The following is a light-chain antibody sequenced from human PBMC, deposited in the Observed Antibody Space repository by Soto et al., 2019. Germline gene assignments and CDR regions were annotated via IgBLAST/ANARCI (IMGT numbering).Light chain of an antibody. CDR2: GAS. CDR1: QSVSSNF. Sequence: EIVLTQSPGTLSLSPGERATLSCRASQSVSSNFLAWYQEKPGQAPRLLIYGASSRATGIPDRFSGSGSGTDFTRTISRLEPEDFAVYYCRQYGRSLGFACGGGTKVEIK. J-gene: IGKJ4*01. V-gene: IGKV3-20*01. CDR3: RQYGRSLGFA.